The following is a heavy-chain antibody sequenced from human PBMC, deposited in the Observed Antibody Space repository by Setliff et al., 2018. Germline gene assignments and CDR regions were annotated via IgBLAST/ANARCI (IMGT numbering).Heavy chain of an antibody. CDR1: GYTFTSYD. V-gene: IGHV1-8*01. Sequence: ASVKVSCKASGYTFTSYDINWVRQATGQGLEWMGWMNPNSGNTGYAQKFQGRVTMTRNTSISTAYMELSSLRSEDTAVYYCTTGPQIAVAGYEAYFDYWGQGTLVTVSS. J-gene: IGHJ4*02. CDR3: TTGPQIAVAGYEAYFDY. D-gene: IGHD6-19*01. CDR2: MNPNSGNT.